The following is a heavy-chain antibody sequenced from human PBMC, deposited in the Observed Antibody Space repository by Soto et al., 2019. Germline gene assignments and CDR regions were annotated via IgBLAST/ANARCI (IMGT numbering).Heavy chain of an antibody. CDR1: GYTFTSYG. CDR2: ISTHNGNT. CDR3: ARGPPSYYDSSGYYKYFDY. D-gene: IGHD3-22*01. Sequence: GASVKVSCKDSGYTFTSYGISWVRQAPEQGLEWMGWISTHNGNTNYAQKLQGRVTMTTDTSASTAYMELRSLRSDDTAVYYCARGPPSYYDSSGYYKYFDYWGQGTLVTVSS. V-gene: IGHV1-18*01. J-gene: IGHJ4*02.